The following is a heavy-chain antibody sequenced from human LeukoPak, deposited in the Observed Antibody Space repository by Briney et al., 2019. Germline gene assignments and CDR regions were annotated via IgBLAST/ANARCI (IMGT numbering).Heavy chain of an antibody. D-gene: IGHD3-9*01. Sequence: KGSGPTLVKPTQTLTLTCTFSGFSLSTSEVGVGWIRQPPGKALEWLALIYWNDDKRYRPSLKSRLTITKDTSKNQVVLTMTNMDPVDAATYYCAHRRSVPVLRYFEFDYWGQGTLVTVSS. CDR1: GFSLSTSEVG. V-gene: IGHV2-5*01. CDR2: IYWNDDK. J-gene: IGHJ4*02. CDR3: AHRRSVPVLRYFEFDY.